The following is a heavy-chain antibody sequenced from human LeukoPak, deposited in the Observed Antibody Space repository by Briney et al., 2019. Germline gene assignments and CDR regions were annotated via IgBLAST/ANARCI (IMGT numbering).Heavy chain of an antibody. CDR3: AREGVTKHYFDY. D-gene: IGHD4-11*01. CDR1: GVSISSYY. CDR2: IYYSGST. V-gene: IGHV4-59*01. Sequence: SETLSPTCTVSGVSISSYYWSWIRQPPGKGLEWIGYIYYSGSTDYNPSLKSRVTISVDTSKNQFSLKLSSVTAADTAVYYCAREGVTKHYFDYWGKGTLVSVSS. J-gene: IGHJ4*02.